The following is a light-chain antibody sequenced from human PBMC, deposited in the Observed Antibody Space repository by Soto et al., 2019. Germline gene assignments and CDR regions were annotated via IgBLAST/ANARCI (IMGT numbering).Light chain of an antibody. Sequence: DIQMTQSPSSLSASVGARVTITCRASESIGSHLNWYQQKPGQAPKALIYAVSSLQSGVPSRFSGSGSGTDFTLTISSLQPEDFAPYYCQQSYSAPQFTFGPGTRVEIK. V-gene: IGKV1-39*01. CDR3: QQSYSAPQFT. CDR2: AVS. J-gene: IGKJ3*01. CDR1: ESIGSH.